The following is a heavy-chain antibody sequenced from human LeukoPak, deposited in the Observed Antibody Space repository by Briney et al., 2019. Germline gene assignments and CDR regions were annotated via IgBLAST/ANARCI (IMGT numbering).Heavy chain of an antibody. V-gene: IGHV3-7*01. Sequence: GGSLRLSCAVSGFDISNFWMTWVRQVPGKGLEWVANIRSDGGEKNYVDSVNGRFTISRDNAKNSLYLQMNSLRAEDTAVYYCVRQAGASWGQGTLVTVSS. CDR3: VRQAGAS. CDR2: IRSDGGEK. J-gene: IGHJ5*02. CDR1: GFDISNFW. D-gene: IGHD6-19*01.